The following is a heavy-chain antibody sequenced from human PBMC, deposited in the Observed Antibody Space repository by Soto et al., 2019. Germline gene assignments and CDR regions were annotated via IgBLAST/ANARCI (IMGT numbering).Heavy chain of an antibody. J-gene: IGHJ4*02. V-gene: IGHV1-18*01. CDR2: ISAYKGNT. CDR3: AIYFSSFPYYFDY. D-gene: IGHD6-13*01. CDR1: GYTFTSYG. Sequence: QVQLVQSGAEVKKPGASVKVSCKASGYTFTSYGISWVRQAPGQGLEWMGWISAYKGNTNYAQKLQGGATMTTDTSTSRAYMELISLTSDDPAVDYCAIYFSSFPYYFDYRCQGTLITVSS.